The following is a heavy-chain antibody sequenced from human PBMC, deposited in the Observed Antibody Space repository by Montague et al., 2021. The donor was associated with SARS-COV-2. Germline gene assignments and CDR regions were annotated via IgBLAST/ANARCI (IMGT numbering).Heavy chain of an antibody. Sequence: SETLSLTCTVSGGSIDGNHWTWVRQSPGKGLEWIGQIGSTNYNPSLESRISTSVDTSKSQFSLNLASVTAADSAIYYCAVLCGGGGGRGYWGQGTLVTVSS. CDR1: GGSIDGNH. D-gene: IGHD1-26*01. CDR3: AVLCGGGGGRGY. CDR2: IGST. J-gene: IGHJ4*02. V-gene: IGHV4-59*01.